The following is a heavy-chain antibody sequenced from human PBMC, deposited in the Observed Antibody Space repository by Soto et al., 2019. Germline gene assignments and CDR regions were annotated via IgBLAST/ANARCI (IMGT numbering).Heavy chain of an antibody. J-gene: IGHJ6*03. CDR2: INPNSGGT. Sequence: GASVKVSCKASGYTFTGYYMHWVRQAPGQGLEWMGWINPNSGGTNYAQKFQGWVTMTRDTSISTAYMELSRLRSDDTAVYYCARGVVRGVITDYYYYMDVWGKGTTVTVSS. V-gene: IGHV1-2*04. D-gene: IGHD3-10*01. CDR3: ARGVVRGVITDYYYYMDV. CDR1: GYTFTGYY.